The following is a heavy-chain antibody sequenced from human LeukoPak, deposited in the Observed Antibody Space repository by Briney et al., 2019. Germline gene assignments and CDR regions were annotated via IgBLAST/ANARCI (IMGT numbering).Heavy chain of an antibody. Sequence: SDTLSLTCTVSGGSISSYYWSWIRQPPGKGLEWIGYIYYSGSTNYNPSLKSRVTISVDTSKNQFSLKLSSVTAADTAVYYCARVLVRGVITYFDYWGQGTLVTVSS. J-gene: IGHJ4*02. CDR1: GGSISSYY. CDR2: IYYSGST. D-gene: IGHD3-10*01. CDR3: ARVLVRGVITYFDY. V-gene: IGHV4-59*12.